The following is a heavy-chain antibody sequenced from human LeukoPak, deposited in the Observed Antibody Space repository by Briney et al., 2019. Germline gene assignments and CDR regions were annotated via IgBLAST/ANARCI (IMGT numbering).Heavy chain of an antibody. CDR3: ARDLGSSGWYESINAFDI. V-gene: IGHV1-46*01. CDR1: GYTFTSYY. CDR2: INPSGGST. D-gene: IGHD6-19*01. Sequence: GASVKVSCKASGYTFTSYYMHWVRQAPGQGLEWMGIINPSGGSTSYAQKFQGRVTMTRDTSTSTVYMELSSLRSEDTAVYYCARDLGSSGWYESINAFDIWGQGTMVTVSS. J-gene: IGHJ3*02.